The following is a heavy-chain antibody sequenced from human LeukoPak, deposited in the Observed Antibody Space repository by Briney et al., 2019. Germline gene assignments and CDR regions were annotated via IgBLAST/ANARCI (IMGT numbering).Heavy chain of an antibody. J-gene: IGHJ4*02. CDR3: ARVDSRWNDFHY. CDR1: GYTFTGYY. V-gene: IGHV1-2*02. Sequence: GSVKVSCKASGYTFTGYYMHWVRQAPGQGLEWMGWINPNSGGTNYAQRFQGRVTMPRDTSISTAYMELARLTSDDSAVYYCARVDSRWNDFHYWGQGTLVTVSS. D-gene: IGHD1-1*01. CDR2: INPNSGGT.